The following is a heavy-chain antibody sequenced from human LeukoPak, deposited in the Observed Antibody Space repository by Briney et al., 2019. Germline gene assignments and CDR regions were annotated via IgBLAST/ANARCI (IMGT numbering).Heavy chain of an antibody. J-gene: IGHJ4*02. CDR1: GFTFSDSW. V-gene: IGHV3-15*01. Sequence: TGGSLILSCAASGFTFSDSWMSWARQAPGKGLEWVGRIKSEKNGGTIDYAAPVKGRFTISRDDSKDTLYLQMNSLKTEDTGVYYCKAWFSGRPEGGQGTLVIVST. CDR2: IKSEKNGGTI. D-gene: IGHD3-10*01. CDR3: KAWFSGRPE.